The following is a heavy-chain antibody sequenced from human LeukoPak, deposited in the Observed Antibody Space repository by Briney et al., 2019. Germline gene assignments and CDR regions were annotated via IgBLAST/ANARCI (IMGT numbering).Heavy chain of an antibody. CDR2: ISGSGGST. J-gene: IGHJ4*02. V-gene: IGHV3-23*01. Sequence: PGESLKISCAASGFTFSSYAMSWVRQAPGKGLEWVSAISGSGGSTYYADSVKGRFTISRDNSKNTLYLQMNSLRAEDTAVYYCAKPSPSNQYYDTLTGYYGPNPIDYWGQGTLVTVSS. CDR1: GFTFSSYA. D-gene: IGHD3-9*01. CDR3: AKPSPSNQYYDTLTGYYGPNPIDY.